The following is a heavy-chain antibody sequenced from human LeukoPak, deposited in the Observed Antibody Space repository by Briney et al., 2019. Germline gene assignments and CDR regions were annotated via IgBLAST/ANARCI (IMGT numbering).Heavy chain of an antibody. J-gene: IGHJ4*02. V-gene: IGHV3-74*01. D-gene: IGHD4-23*01. CDR2: INGVGSDT. CDR1: GFTFSRYW. Sequence: GGSLRFSCAASGFTFSRYWMHWVRQAPGKGLVWVSRINGVGSDTRYADSVKGRFTISRDNSKNTQSLQMSSLRAEDTAVYYCAKFSPYGGIVYWGQGTLVTVSS. CDR3: AKFSPYGGIVY.